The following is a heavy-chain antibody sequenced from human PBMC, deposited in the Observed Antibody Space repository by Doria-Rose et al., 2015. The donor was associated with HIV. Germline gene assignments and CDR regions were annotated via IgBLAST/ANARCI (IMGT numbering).Heavy chain of an antibody. CDR3: ARIKSSRWYHKYYFDF. CDR2: NSSDDER. Sequence: QESGPVLVKPIETLTLTCTVSGVSLSSPGMGVSWIRQPPGKALEWLANNSSDDERSYKPSLKSRLTISRGTSKSQVVLTMTDMDPVDTATYYCARIKSSRWYHKYYFDFWGQGTLVIVSA. J-gene: IGHJ4*02. CDR1: GVSLSSPGMG. V-gene: IGHV2-26*01. D-gene: IGHD6-13*01.